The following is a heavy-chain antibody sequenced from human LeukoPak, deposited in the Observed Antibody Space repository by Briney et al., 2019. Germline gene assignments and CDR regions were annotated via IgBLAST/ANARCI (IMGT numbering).Heavy chain of an antibody. V-gene: IGHV3-74*01. CDR2: INSDGSTT. Sequence: QSGGSLRLSCVASGFTFRNYDMHWVRQPPGKGLEWVSRINSDGSTTAYADSVKGRFTISGDYAKNTLFLQMNSLRAEDTAVYYCARDRYGALDYWGQGTLVTVSS. CDR1: GFTFRNYD. D-gene: IGHD3-16*02. CDR3: ARDRYGALDY. J-gene: IGHJ4*02.